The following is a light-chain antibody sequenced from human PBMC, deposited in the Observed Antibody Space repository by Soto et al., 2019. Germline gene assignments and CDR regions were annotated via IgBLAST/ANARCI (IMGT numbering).Light chain of an antibody. J-gene: IGLJ1*01. Sequence: QSALTQPASVSGYPGQSITISCTGTSSDIGYYNYVSWYQQHPGKAPKVMIYDVSNRPSGVSNRFSGSKSANTASLTISGLQAEDEAEYHCSAYTTSSTVVFGSGTKLTVL. V-gene: IGLV2-14*03. CDR1: SSDIGYYNY. CDR2: DVS. CDR3: SAYTTSSTVV.